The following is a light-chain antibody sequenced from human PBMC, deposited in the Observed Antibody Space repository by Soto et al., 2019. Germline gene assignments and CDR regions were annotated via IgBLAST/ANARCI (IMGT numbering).Light chain of an antibody. CDR2: EVS. V-gene: IGLV2-14*01. CDR1: SSDLAIYNY. CDR3: SSYTITTTLV. Sequence: QSALTQPASVSGSPGQSITISCTGTSSDLAIYNYVSWYQQHPGKAPKLIIYEVSTRPSGVSNRFSGSKSGTTASLTISGLQAEDEADYYCSSYTITTTLVFGTGTKLTVL. J-gene: IGLJ1*01.